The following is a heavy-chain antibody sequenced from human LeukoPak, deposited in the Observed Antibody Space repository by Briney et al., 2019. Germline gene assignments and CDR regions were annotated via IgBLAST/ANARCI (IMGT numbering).Heavy chain of an antibody. V-gene: IGHV3-48*01. CDR1: GFTFSISG. D-gene: IGHD3-3*01. Sequence: ESGGSLRLSCAVSGFTFSISGMSWVRQAPGKGLEWVSYISSSSTTISYADSVEGRFTISRDNAENSLYLQMNSLRAEDTAVYYCARAGDFSFKDWGQGTLVTVSS. CDR3: ARAGDFSFKD. J-gene: IGHJ4*02. CDR2: ISSSSTTI.